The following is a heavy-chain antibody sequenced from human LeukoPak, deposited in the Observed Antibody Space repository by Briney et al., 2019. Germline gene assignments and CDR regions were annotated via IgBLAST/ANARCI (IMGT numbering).Heavy chain of an antibody. CDR3: ARGFSGGYANWFDP. CDR1: GFTFSNSW. V-gene: IGHV3-7*01. J-gene: IGHJ5*02. D-gene: IGHD1-26*01. CDR2: IKQDGSEK. Sequence: GGSLRLSCAASGFTFSNSWMSWVRQAPGKGLEWVANIKQDGSEKYYVDSLKGRFTISRDNAKNSLYLQMNSLRAEDTAVYFCARGFSGGYANWFDPWGQGTLVTVSS.